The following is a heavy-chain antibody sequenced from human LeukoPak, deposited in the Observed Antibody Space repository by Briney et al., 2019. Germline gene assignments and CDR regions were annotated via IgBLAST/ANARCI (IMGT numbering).Heavy chain of an antibody. Sequence: PGGSLRLSCAASGFTFSSYEMNWVRQAPGKGLEWVSYISSSSSSTIYYADSVKGRFTISRDNAKNSLYLQMNSLRAEDTAVYYCARLRLSGRREWLLQFYYYYYYMDVWGKGTTVTVSS. CDR2: ISSSSSSTI. J-gene: IGHJ6*03. D-gene: IGHD3-3*01. V-gene: IGHV3-48*01. CDR3: ARLRLSGRREWLLQFYYYYYYMDV. CDR1: GFTFSSYE.